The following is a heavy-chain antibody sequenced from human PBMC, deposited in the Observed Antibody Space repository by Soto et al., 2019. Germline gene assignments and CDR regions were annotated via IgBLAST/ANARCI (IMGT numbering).Heavy chain of an antibody. J-gene: IGHJ4*02. D-gene: IGHD3-10*01. CDR1: GDTFTTYD. V-gene: IGHV1-8*01. Sequence: SEKVSCKASGDTFTTYDINWVRQATGHGLEWMGWINPNSGNIGYAQRFQGRVTMTRDTAIRTAYMEVSSLRSDDTAVYYCARGRASGSYYLLDYWGQGTLVTVSS. CDR2: INPNSGNI. CDR3: ARGRASGSYYLLDY.